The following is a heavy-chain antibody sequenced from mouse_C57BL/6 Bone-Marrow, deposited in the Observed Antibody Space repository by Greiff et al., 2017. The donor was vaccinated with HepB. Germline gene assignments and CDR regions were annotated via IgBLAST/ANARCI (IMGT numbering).Heavy chain of an antibody. J-gene: IGHJ2*01. D-gene: IGHD1-1*01. CDR2: IHPNSGST. V-gene: IGHV1-64*01. CDR1: GYTFTSYW. CDR3: ARDYYGSSYGD. Sequence: QVQLQQPGAELVKPGASVKLSCKASGYTFTSYWMHWVKQRPGQGLEWIGMIHPNSGSTNYNEKFKSKATLTVDKSSSTAYMQLSSLTYEDSEVYSSARDYYGSSYGDWGQGTTLTVSS.